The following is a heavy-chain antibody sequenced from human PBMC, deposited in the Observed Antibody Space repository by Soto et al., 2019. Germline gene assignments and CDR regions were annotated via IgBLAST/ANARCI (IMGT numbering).Heavy chain of an antibody. V-gene: IGHV3-7*01. D-gene: IGHD3-22*01. CDR2: IKQDGSEK. CDR3: ARDSPFDASSGYLEY. J-gene: IGHJ4*02. Sequence: EVQLVESGGGLVQPGGSLRLSCAPSGFMFGNYWMSWVRQAPGKGLEWVANIKQDGSEKYYVDSVKGRFTISRDNAQNSLYLQMTSLRADDTAVYYCARDSPFDASSGYLEYWGQGTLVTVSS. CDR1: GFMFGNYW.